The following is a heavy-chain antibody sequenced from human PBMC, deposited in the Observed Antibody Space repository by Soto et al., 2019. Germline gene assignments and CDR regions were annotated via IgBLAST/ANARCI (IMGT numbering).Heavy chain of an antibody. D-gene: IGHD6-19*01. J-gene: IGHJ3*02. CDR3: GRGYSCGWQAAFDI. Sequence: QVQLQESGPGLVKPSQTLSLTCTVSGGSISSGGYYWSWIRQHPGKGLEWIGYIYYSGSTYYNPSLKSRVTISVDTSKNPFPLKLGSVTAADTAVDYCGRGYSCGWQAAFDIWGQGTMVTVSS. CDR2: IYYSGST. CDR1: GGSISSGGYY. V-gene: IGHV4-31*03.